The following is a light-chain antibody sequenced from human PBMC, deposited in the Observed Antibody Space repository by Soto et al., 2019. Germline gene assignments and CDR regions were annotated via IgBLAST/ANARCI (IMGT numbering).Light chain of an antibody. CDR2: GAS. CDR1: QSVSSSY. Sequence: EILLTQSPGTLSLSPGARATLSCRASQSVSSSYLAWYQQKPGQAPRLLIYGASSRATGIPDRFSGSGSGTDFTLTISRLEPEDFAVYYCQQYGSSPPRITFGQGTRLEIK. V-gene: IGKV3-20*01. J-gene: IGKJ5*01. CDR3: QQYGSSPPRIT.